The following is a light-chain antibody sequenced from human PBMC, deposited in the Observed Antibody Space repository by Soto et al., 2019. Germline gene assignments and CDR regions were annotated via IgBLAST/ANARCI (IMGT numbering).Light chain of an antibody. CDR1: RSNIGSNP. Sequence: QSALTQPPSASGTPGQRVTISCSGSRSNIGSNPVNWYQQLPGTAPKLLIDSNNQRPSGVPDRCSGSRSGTSASLAISGLQSEDEADYYCAAWDDSLYGRVFGTGTKVTVL. CDR3: AAWDDSLYGRV. V-gene: IGLV1-44*01. J-gene: IGLJ1*01. CDR2: SNN.